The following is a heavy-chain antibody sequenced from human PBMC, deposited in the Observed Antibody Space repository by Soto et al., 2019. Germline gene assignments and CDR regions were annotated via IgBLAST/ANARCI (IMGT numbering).Heavy chain of an antibody. Sequence: PYETQSLTCTVSGGSVSSGSHYWSWIRQPPGKRLELVGYVYYSGSTNYNPSRQSRVTISVDTSKNQFSLKMNSVTAADTAVYYCARGHDFWSGFSYFDYWGQGSLVTVSS. J-gene: IGHJ4*02. CDR2: VYYSGST. V-gene: IGHV4-61*01. CDR3: ARGHDFWSGFSYFDY. D-gene: IGHD3-3*01. CDR1: GGSVSSGSHY.